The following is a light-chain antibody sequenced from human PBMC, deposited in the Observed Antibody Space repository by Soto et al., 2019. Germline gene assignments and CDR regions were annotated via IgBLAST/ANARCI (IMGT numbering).Light chain of an antibody. J-gene: IGKJ1*01. CDR1: QSIRSN. V-gene: IGKV3-11*01. CDR3: QQRDNWPWT. CDR2: DAS. Sequence: EIVLTQSPATLSLSPGERATLSCRASQSIRSNLAWYQHKPGQAPKLLIYDASNRATGIPGRFSGSGSGTDFTLTISNLEPEDFAVYYCQQRDNWPWTFGQGAKVEIK.